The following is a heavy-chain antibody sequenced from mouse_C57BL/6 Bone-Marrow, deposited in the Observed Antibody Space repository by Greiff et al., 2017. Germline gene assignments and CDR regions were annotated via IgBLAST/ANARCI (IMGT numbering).Heavy chain of an antibody. V-gene: IGHV1-52*01. Sequence: QVQLQQPGAELVRPGSSVKLSCKASGYTFTSYWMHWVKQRPIQGLEWIGNIDPSDSETHYNQKFKDKATLTVDKSSSTAYMQLSSLTSEDSAVYYCARGGDYDWFAYWGQGTRVTVSA. CDR3: ARGGDYDWFAY. CDR1: GYTFTSYW. CDR2: IDPSDSET. D-gene: IGHD2-4*01. J-gene: IGHJ3*01.